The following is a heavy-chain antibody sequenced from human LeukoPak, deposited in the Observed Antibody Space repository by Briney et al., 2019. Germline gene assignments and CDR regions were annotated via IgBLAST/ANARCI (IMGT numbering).Heavy chain of an antibody. D-gene: IGHD3-22*01. Sequence: SETLSLTCTVSGGSISSGDYYWSWIRQPPGKGLEWIGYIYYSGSTYYNPSLKSRVTISVDRSKNQFSLKLSSVTAADTAVYYCARANYYDSSGYSLHFDYWGQGTLVTVSS. J-gene: IGHJ4*02. CDR2: IYYSGST. V-gene: IGHV4-30-4*01. CDR3: ARANYYDSSGYSLHFDY. CDR1: GGSISSGDYY.